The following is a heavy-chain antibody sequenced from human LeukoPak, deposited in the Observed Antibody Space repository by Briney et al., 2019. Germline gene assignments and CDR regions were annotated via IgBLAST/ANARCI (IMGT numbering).Heavy chain of an antibody. D-gene: IGHD1-14*01. J-gene: IGHJ4*02. CDR3: ARGNHGDY. CDR1: GFSFSSYA. V-gene: IGHV3-23*01. CDR2: ISGSGGST. Sequence: PGGSLRLSCAASGFSFSSYAMSWVRQAPGKGLEWVSTISGSGGSTYYADSVKGRFTISRDNSKNTLSLQMNSLRAEDTALFYCARGNHGDYWGQGTLVTVSS.